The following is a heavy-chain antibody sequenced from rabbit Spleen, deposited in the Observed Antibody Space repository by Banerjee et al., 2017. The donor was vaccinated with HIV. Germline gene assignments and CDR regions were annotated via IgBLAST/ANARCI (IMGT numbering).Heavy chain of an antibody. CDR1: GFDFSAYG. CDR3: ARETSGGWGVVLYYFRL. J-gene: IGHJ4*01. D-gene: IGHD4-1*01. Sequence: QEQLVESGGGLVQPGGSLKLSCKASGFDFSAYGVSWVRQTPGKGLQWIACINTGSSGSTNYASWAKGRFTISKTSSTTVTLQMTSLTAADTATYFCARETSGGWGVVLYYFRLWGPGTLVTVS. CDR2: INTGSSGST. V-gene: IGHV1S45*01.